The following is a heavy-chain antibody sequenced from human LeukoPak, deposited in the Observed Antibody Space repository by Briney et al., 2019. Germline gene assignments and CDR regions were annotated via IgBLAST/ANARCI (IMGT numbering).Heavy chain of an antibody. J-gene: IGHJ3*02. CDR3: ARGPPELRFLEWLFRVAAFYI. V-gene: IGHV4-38-2*02. CDR2: IYHSGST. Sequence: SETLSLTCTVSGYSISSGYYWGWTRQPPGKGLEWIGSIYHSGSTYYNPSLKSRVTISVDTSKNQFSLKLSSVTAADTAVYYCARGPPELRFLEWLFRVAAFYIWGQGTMVTVSS. CDR1: GYSISSGYY. D-gene: IGHD3-3*01.